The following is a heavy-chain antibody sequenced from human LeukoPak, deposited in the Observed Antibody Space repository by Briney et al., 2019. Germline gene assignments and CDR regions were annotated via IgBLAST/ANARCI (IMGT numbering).Heavy chain of an antibody. CDR1: GGSISSSNW. V-gene: IGHV4-4*02. D-gene: IGHD6-13*01. CDR3: ASQPYSTSWYEGFDP. Sequence: PSGTLSLTCAVSGGSISSSNWWSWVRPPPGKGLEWIGEIYHSGSTNYNPSLKSRVTISVDKSKNQFSLKLSSVTAADTAVYYCASQPYSTSWYEGFDPWGQGTLVTVSS. J-gene: IGHJ5*02. CDR2: IYHSGST.